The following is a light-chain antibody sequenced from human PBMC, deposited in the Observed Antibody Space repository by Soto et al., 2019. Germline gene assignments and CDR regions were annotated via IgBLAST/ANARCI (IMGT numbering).Light chain of an antibody. CDR3: QPAFIIPLT. CDR2: AAS. V-gene: IGKV1-12*01. J-gene: IGKJ4*01. CDR1: QAIRDW. Sequence: DIQMTQSPSTVSASVGDRVTFTCRASQAIRDWLAWYQHKPGKAPKLLIYAASTLQRGVPSRFSGSGSGTEFNLTISSLQSDDFATYYCQPAFIIPLTFGGGTKVEV.